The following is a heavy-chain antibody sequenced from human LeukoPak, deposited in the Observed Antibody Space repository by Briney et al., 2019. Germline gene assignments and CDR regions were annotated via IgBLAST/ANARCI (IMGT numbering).Heavy chain of an antibody. V-gene: IGHV4-59*01. J-gene: IGHJ5*02. CDR2: IYYTGST. Sequence: SEPLSLTWTVSGGSLSTYYWSWIRQPPGKGLEWMGYIYYTGSTNHNPSLKSRVTMSVDTSKNQFSLKLNSVTAADTAVYYCARASGGYYNNWFDPWGQGTLVTVSS. D-gene: IGHD3-22*01. CDR1: GGSLSTYY. CDR3: ARASGGYYNNWFDP.